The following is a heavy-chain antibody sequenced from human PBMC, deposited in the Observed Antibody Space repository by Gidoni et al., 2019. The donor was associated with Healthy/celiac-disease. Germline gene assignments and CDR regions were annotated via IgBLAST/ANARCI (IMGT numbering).Heavy chain of an antibody. CDR3: ARDRSAVAHDSVDI. D-gene: IGHD6-19*01. V-gene: IGHV3-21*01. J-gene: IGHJ3*02. CDR1: GFHFGRYS. Sequence: EVQLVESGGCMVKPGGSLRLSCAASGFHFGRYSMNCVGQAPGKRLEWVSSISSSSSYIYYADAVKGRFTISRDNAKNSLYLQMNSLRAEDTAVYYCARDRSAVAHDSVDIWGQGTMVTVSS. CDR2: ISSSSSYI.